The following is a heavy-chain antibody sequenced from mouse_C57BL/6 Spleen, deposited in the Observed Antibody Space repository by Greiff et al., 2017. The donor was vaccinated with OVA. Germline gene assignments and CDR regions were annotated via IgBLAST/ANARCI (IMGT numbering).Heavy chain of an antibody. CDR3: ASLYGSSYNWYVDG. V-gene: IGHV1-82*01. J-gene: IGHJ1*03. CDR1: GYAFSSSW. D-gene: IGHD1-1*01. Sequence: VQLQQSGPELVKPGASVKISCKASGYAFSSSWMNWVKQRPGKGLEWIGRIYPGDGAPNYNGKFKGKATLTADKSSSTAYMQLSSLTSEDSAVYCCASLYGSSYNWYVDGWGTGTTVTVAS. CDR2: IYPGDGAP.